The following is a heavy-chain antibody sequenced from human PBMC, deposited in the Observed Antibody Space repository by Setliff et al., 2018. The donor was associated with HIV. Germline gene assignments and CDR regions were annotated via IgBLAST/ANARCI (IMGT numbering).Heavy chain of an antibody. Sequence: SETLSLTCNVSGGSISGYYWSWVRQPPGKGLEWIGYIYYSGSTNYNPSLRSRVTISVDTSKNQVSLRLTSVTSADTALHYCARESQQYYDILTGFNYYYGMDVWGRGITVTVSS. D-gene: IGHD3-9*01. CDR3: ARESQQYYDILTGFNYYYGMDV. CDR2: IYYSGST. CDR1: GGSISGYY. J-gene: IGHJ6*02. V-gene: IGHV4-59*01.